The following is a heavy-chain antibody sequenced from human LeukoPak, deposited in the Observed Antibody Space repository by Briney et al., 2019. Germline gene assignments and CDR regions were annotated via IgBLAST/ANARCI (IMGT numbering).Heavy chain of an antibody. Sequence: GGSLRLSCAASGFTFSSYAMSWVRQAPGKGLEWVSAISGSGGSTYYADSVKGRFTISRDNSKNTLYLQMNSLRAEDTAVHYCARFEVNYVDNRSFYYFDYWGQGTLVTVSS. D-gene: IGHD3-3*01. CDR3: ARFEVNYVDNRSFYYFDY. V-gene: IGHV3-23*01. J-gene: IGHJ4*02. CDR2: ISGSGGST. CDR1: GFTFSSYA.